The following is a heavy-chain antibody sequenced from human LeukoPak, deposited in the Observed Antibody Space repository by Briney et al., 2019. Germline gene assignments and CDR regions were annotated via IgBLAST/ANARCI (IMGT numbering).Heavy chain of an antibody. D-gene: IGHD3-10*01. CDR1: GFTFSNDP. CDR3: ANRCGWRGFEC. Sequence: PGGSLRLSCAASGFTFSNDPMSWARQTPGKGLEWVSTMNYSGGSTYYADSVKGRFTISRDNSKNTLYLQMNSVRVEDTAVYYCANRCGWRGFECWGEGKLVTVSS. V-gene: IGHV3-23*01. J-gene: IGHJ4*02. CDR2: MNYSGGST.